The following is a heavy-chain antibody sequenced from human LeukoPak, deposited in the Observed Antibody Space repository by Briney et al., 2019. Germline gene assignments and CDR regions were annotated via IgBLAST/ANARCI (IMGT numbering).Heavy chain of an antibody. CDR2: IYTSGST. J-gene: IGHJ5*02. CDR3: ARGPDYGGNPNWFDP. CDR1: GGSISSYY. D-gene: IGHD4-23*01. V-gene: IGHV4-4*07. Sequence: SETLSLTCTVSGGSISSYYWSWIRQPAGKGLEWIGRIYTSGSTNYNPSLKGRVTMSVDTSKNQFSLKLSSVTAADTAVYYCARGPDYGGNPNWFDPWGQGTLVTVSS.